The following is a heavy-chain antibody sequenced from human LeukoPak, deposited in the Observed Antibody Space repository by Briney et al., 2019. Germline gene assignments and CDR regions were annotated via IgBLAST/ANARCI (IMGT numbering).Heavy chain of an antibody. J-gene: IGHJ4*02. CDR3: ARDPGVRWLVGFDY. V-gene: IGHV3-33*01. Sequence: GGSLRLSCAASRFTFNSYGMHWLRQAPGKGLEWVAVIWYDGSNKYYADSVKGRFTISRDNSENTLYLQMDSLRAEDTAVYYCARDPGVRWLVGFDYWGQGTLVTVSS. D-gene: IGHD6-19*01. CDR1: RFTFNSYG. CDR2: IWYDGSNK.